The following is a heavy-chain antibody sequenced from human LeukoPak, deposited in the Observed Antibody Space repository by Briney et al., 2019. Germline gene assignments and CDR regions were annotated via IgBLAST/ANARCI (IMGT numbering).Heavy chain of an antibody. D-gene: IGHD3-10*01. J-gene: IGHJ5*02. CDR2: IYYSGST. Sequence: SETLSLTCTGSGGSISSYYWSWIRQPPGKGLEWIGYIYYSGSTNYNPSLKSRVTISVDTSKNQFSLKLSSVTAADTAVYYCAGSSGWFDPWGQGTLVTVSS. CDR3: AGSSGWFDP. CDR1: GGSISSYY. V-gene: IGHV4-59*08.